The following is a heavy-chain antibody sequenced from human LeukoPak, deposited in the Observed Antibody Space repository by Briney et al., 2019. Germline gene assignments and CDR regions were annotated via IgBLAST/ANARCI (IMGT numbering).Heavy chain of an antibody. V-gene: IGHV3-48*01. CDR3: AGEMVGYTVAGTLFYYFDY. D-gene: IGHD6-19*01. Sequence: PGGSLRLSCAASGFPFSTYNMNWVRQAPGKGLEWLSYISNNGGTIHYADSVEGRFTISRDNAQNSLYLQMNSLRAEDTAVYYCAGEMVGYTVAGTLFYYFDYRGQGTLVTVSS. CDR2: ISNNGGTI. CDR1: GFPFSTYN. J-gene: IGHJ4*02.